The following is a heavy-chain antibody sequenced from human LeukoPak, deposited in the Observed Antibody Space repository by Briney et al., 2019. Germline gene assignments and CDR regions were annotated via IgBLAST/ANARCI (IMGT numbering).Heavy chain of an antibody. D-gene: IGHD3-10*01. CDR1: GGSISSSSYY. V-gene: IGHV4-39*07. Sequence: SETLSLTCTVSGGSISSSSYYWGWIRQPPGKGLEWIGSIYYSGSTYYNPSLKSRVTISVDTSKNQFSLKLSSVTAADTAVYYCARKWNYGSGSYYKGGFDPWGQGTLVTVSS. CDR3: ARKWNYGSGSYYKGGFDP. J-gene: IGHJ5*02. CDR2: IYYSGST.